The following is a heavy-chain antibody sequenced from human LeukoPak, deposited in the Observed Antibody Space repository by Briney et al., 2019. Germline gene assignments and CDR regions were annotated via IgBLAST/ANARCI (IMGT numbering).Heavy chain of an antibody. CDR2: ISTDNGKT. D-gene: IGHD1-26*01. V-gene: IGHV1-18*01. J-gene: IGHJ4*02. Sequence: GASVKVSCKASGYTFTSYGISWVRQAPGQGLEWMGWISTDNGKTNYAQKLQGRATMTTDTSTSTAYMELRSLRSDDTAVYFCAARSGTYPYYFDYWGQGTLVTVSS. CDR1: GYTFTSYG. CDR3: AARSGTYPYYFDY.